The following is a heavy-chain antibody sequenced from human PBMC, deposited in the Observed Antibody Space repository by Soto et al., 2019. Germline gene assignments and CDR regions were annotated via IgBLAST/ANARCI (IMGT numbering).Heavy chain of an antibody. V-gene: IGHV4-59*02. CDR3: ARSYYDSLGFTVGP. CDR2: MYFGGSF. J-gene: IGHJ5*02. Sequence: QMQLQESGPTLVKPSETLSLICNVSGDSVSSGYWSWIRQPPGKGLEWIGFMYFGGSFNYNPSLAGRVTISVETSKNQFSMKMTSVTAADTAVYYCARSYYDSLGFTVGPWGQGTLVTVSS. D-gene: IGHD3-22*01. CDR1: GDSVSSGY.